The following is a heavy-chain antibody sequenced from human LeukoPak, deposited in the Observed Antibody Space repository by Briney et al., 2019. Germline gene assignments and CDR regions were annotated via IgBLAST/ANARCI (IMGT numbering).Heavy chain of an antibody. V-gene: IGHV4-34*01. Sequence: PSETLSLTCAVYGGSFSGYYWSWIRQPPGKGLEWIGEINHSGSTNYNPSLKSRVTISVDTSKNQFSLKLSSVTAADTAVYYCARGQGYCSGGSCYLVYWAREPWSPSPQ. J-gene: IGHJ4*02. CDR1: GGSFSGYY. CDR3: ARGQGYCSGGSCYLVY. D-gene: IGHD2-15*01. CDR2: INHSGST.